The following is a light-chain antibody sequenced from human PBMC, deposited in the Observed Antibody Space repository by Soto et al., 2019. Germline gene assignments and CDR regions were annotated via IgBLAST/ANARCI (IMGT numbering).Light chain of an antibody. CDR1: QSINSW. CDR2: KAS. J-gene: IGKJ2*02. V-gene: IGKV1-5*03. CDR3: QQYNGYSGT. Sequence: DTQMTQSPSTLSASVGDRVTITCRASQSINSWLAWYQQKPGKAPKLLIYKASNLESGVPSRFSGSASGTEFTLTISSLQPDDLATYYCQQYNGYSGTFGQGPSWRSN.